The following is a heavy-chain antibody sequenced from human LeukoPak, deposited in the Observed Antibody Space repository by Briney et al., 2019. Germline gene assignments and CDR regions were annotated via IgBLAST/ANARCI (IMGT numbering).Heavy chain of an antibody. CDR1: GDSVSSSSAA. V-gene: IGHV6-1*01. CDR3: ASYSGSYDAFDI. D-gene: IGHD1-26*01. CDR2: TYYRSKWYN. J-gene: IGHJ3*02. Sequence: SQTLSLTCAISGDSVSSSSAAWNWIRQSPSRGLEWLGRTYYRSKWYNDYAVSVKSRITINPDTSKNQFSLQLNSVTPEDTAAYYCASYSGSYDAFDIWGQGTMVTVSS.